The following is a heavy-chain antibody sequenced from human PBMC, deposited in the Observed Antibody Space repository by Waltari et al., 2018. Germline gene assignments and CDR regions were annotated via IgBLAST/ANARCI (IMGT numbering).Heavy chain of an antibody. V-gene: IGHV3-15*01. D-gene: IGHD3-16*01. CDR3: TTDRFD. CDR1: GSTLRNTW. J-gene: IGHJ4*02. CDR2: IKSRRAGGTT. Sequence: EVQLVEFGGGWVMPGGSLRPSCAASGSTLRNTWMSWGRQAPGTGLEWVCRIKSRRAGGTTDYTSPVKGGFTISRDDSQNTLHLQMSSLKTEDTAVYYCTTDRFDWGQGILVTVSS.